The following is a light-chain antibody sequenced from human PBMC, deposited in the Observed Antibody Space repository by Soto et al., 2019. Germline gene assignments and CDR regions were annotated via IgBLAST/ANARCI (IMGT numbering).Light chain of an antibody. J-gene: IGLJ2*01. CDR1: NSNIGNNE. V-gene: IGLV1-51*01. Sequence: QSVLTQPPSVSAAPGQKVTISCSGSNSNIGNNEVSWYQQVPGAAPRLLVYDNNKRPSGIPGRFSDSKFDTSATLVITGLQTGDEADYYCGTWDNRLRAAVFGGGTQLTVL. CDR2: DNN. CDR3: GTWDNRLRAAV.